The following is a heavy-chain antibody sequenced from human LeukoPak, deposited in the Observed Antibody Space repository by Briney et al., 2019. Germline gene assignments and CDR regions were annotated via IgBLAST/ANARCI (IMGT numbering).Heavy chain of an antibody. CDR1: GFTFSTYP. CDR3: ARGSGYCSSTSCYADAFDI. J-gene: IGHJ3*02. CDR2: IADDGKDK. Sequence: PGGSLRLSCAASGFTFSTYPIHWVRQAPGKGLEWVAVIADDGKDKHYVESVKGRFTISRDNSKNTLYLQMNSLRVEDTAVYYCARGSGYCSSTSCYADAFDIWGQGTMVTVSS. V-gene: IGHV3-30*04. D-gene: IGHD2-2*01.